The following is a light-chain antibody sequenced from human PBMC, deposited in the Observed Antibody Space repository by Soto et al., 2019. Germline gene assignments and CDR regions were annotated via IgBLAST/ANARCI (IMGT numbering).Light chain of an antibody. Sequence: DIQMTQSPSTLSASLGDRVSVTCRASQSISNWLAWYQQKPGKAPNLLIDDASNLESGVPSRFSGSGSVTEFTLTISTLQPYDVATCYCQQYIDYSPSTFAQLTKVDIE. CDR3: QQYIDYSPST. CDR1: QSISNW. J-gene: IGKJ1*01. CDR2: DAS. V-gene: IGKV1-5*01.